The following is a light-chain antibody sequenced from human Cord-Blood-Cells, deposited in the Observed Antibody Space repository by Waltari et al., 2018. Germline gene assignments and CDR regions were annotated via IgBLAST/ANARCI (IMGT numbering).Light chain of an antibody. J-gene: IGKJ3*01. CDR3: QQSYSTLFT. CDR1: QSISSY. CDR2: AAS. Sequence: DIQMTQSPSSLSASVGDRVTITCRASQSISSYLNWYQQKPGKAPKLLIYAASSLQSGVPSRCSGSGSETDFTLTIISLQPEDFATYYCQQSYSTLFTFGPGTKVDIK. V-gene: IGKV1-39*01.